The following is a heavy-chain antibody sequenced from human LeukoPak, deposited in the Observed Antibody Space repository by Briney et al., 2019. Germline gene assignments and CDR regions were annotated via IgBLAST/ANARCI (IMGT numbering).Heavy chain of an antibody. CDR1: GGSISSYY. D-gene: IGHD3-22*01. CDR3: ARMFRGYYYDSSGPNYFDY. CDR2: IYYSGST. V-gene: IGHV4-59*01. J-gene: IGHJ4*02. Sequence: SETLSLTCTVSGGSISSYYWSWIRQPPAKEREWIGYIYYSGSTNYNPSLNSRVTISVDTSKTQYSLKLSSVPAADTAVYYCARMFRGYYYDSSGPNYFDYWGQGTLVTVSS.